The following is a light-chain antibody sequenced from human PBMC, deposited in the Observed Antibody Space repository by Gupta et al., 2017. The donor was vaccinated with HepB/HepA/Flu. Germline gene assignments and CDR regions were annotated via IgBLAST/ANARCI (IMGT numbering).Light chain of an antibody. Sequence: QSVLTQPPSPSGTPGQRVTISCSGSSSNIGSNYVYWYQQLPGTAPKLLSDRNNQRPAGVPDRFSGSKAGTSASLDISGLRSEDEADYYCAAWDDSLSCLFGGGTKMTVL. V-gene: IGLV1-47*01. CDR1: SSNIGSNY. CDR3: AAWDDSLSCL. J-gene: IGLJ2*01. CDR2: RNN.